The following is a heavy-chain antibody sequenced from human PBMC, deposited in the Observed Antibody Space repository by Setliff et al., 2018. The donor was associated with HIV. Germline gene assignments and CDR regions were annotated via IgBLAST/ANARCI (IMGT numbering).Heavy chain of an antibody. Sequence: SETLSLTCVVSGYSISSGYYWGWIRQPPGKGLEWIGEINHSGSTYSDSTNYNPSLKSRVTISLDTSKNQFSLKLRSVTAADAAVYYCASRYSSLGHFQHWGQGTLVTVSS. CDR3: ASRYSSLGHFQH. CDR1: GYSISSGYY. J-gene: IGHJ1*01. CDR2: INHSGST. V-gene: IGHV4-38-2*01. D-gene: IGHD6-13*01.